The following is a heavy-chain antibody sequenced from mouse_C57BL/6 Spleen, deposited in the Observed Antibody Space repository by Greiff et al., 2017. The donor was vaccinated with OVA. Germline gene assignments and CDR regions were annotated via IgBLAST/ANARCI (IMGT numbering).Heavy chain of an antibody. CDR1: GYPFTSYW. CDR2: IYPGSGST. CDR3: ARPYRGDYYAMDY. Sequence: VQLQQSGAELVQPGASVKMSCKASGYPFTSYWITWVKQRPGHGLEWIGDIYPGSGSTNYNEKFTSKATLTVATSSSTAYMQLSSLTAEDSAVYYCARPYRGDYYAMDYWGQGTSVTVSS. V-gene: IGHV1-55*01. J-gene: IGHJ4*01. D-gene: IGHD2-12*01.